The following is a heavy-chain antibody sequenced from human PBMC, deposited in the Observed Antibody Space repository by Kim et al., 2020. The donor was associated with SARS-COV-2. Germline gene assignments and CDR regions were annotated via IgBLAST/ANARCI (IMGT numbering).Heavy chain of an antibody. V-gene: IGHV1-18*01. Sequence: ASVKVSCKASGYTFSSSGITWVRQAPGQGLEWIGWISTNNGNTDRTQSLQGRVTMTTDTSTSTASMEMRSLRSDDTAIYYCARTISGYRGWWELLGDDVFDVFDIWGQGTMVTVSS. CDR1: GYTFSSSG. CDR3: ARTISGYRGWWELLGDDVFDVFDI. D-gene: IGHD5-12*01. J-gene: IGHJ3*02. CDR2: ISTNNGNT.